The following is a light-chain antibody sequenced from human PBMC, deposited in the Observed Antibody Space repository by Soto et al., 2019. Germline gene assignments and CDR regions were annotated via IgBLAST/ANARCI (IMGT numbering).Light chain of an antibody. CDR3: CSYAGTFYV. J-gene: IGLJ1*01. V-gene: IGLV2-11*01. Sequence: QSALTQPRPVSGSPGQSVTISCTGTSSDFGGYNYVSWYQHHPGKAPKLMIYDVSERPSGVPDRFSGSKSGNTASLTISGLQAEDEADYYCCSYAGTFYVFGTGTKLTVL. CDR2: DVS. CDR1: SSDFGGYNY.